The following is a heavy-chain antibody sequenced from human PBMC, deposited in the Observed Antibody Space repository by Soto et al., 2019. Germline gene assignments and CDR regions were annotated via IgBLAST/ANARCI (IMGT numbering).Heavy chain of an antibody. V-gene: IGHV4-38-2*01. CDR3: TRSLFSSSWFAGS. CDR1: GYSIGSGYY. D-gene: IGHD6-13*01. Sequence: RPSETLSLTCGVSGYSIGSGYYWGWLRQPPGKGLEWIGSVYHSGTTYSNPSLKSRLTISLDTSKNQFSLKLTSVTAADTAMYYCTRSLFSSSWFAGSWGQGTLVTVSS. J-gene: IGHJ5*02. CDR2: VYHSGTT.